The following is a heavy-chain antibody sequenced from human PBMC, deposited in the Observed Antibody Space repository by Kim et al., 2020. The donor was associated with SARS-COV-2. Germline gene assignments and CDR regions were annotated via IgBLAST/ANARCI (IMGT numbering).Heavy chain of an antibody. J-gene: IGHJ4*02. D-gene: IGHD1-26*01. V-gene: IGHV4-59*13. CDR2: IYYSGST. CDR3: ASLEYSGSYVEDYYFDY. Sequence: SETLSLTCTVSGGSISSYYWSWIRQPPGKGLEWIGYIYYSGSTNYNPSLKSRVTISVDTSKNQFSLKLSSVTAADTAVYYCASLEYSGSYVEDYYFDYWGQGTLVTVSS. CDR1: GGSISSYY.